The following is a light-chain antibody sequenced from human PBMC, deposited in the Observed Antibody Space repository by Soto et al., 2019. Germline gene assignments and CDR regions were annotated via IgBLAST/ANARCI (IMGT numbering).Light chain of an antibody. V-gene: IGLV2-14*03. J-gene: IGLJ3*02. CDR3: SSYTTSSTLV. CDR2: DVT. Sequence: QSVLTQPASVSGSPGQSITISCTGTSSDIGGYNFVSWYQQHPGKAPKLMIYDVTNRPPGLSDRFSGSTSGNTASLTISGLQAEDEADYYCSSYTTSSTLVFGGGTKLTVL. CDR1: SSDIGGYNF.